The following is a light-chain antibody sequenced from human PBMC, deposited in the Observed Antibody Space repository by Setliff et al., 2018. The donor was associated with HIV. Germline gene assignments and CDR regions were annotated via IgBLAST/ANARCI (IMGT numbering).Light chain of an antibody. CDR2: EVS. CDR3: SSYRTSPVI. Sequence: QSVLTQPPSVSGSPGQSVTISCTGTSTDVGTYDRVSWYQQSPGTAPKLMIYEVSNRPSGVPDRFSGSKSGNTASLTISGLQAEDEADYYCSSYRTSPVIFGGGTKVTVL. V-gene: IGLV2-18*02. J-gene: IGLJ2*01. CDR1: STDVGTYDR.